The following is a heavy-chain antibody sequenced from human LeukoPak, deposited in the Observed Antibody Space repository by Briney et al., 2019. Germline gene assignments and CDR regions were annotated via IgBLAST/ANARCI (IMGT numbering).Heavy chain of an antibody. CDR2: LYYSGNT. CDR3: ARAYYGSGSYYNLEPLGY. J-gene: IGHJ4*02. V-gene: IGHV4-39*07. D-gene: IGHD3-10*01. Sequence: SETLSLTCTVSGGSISSSSYYWGWIRQPPGKGLEWIGSLYYSGNTYYNPSLKSRVAISVDTSKNQFSLNLTSVTAADTAVYYCARAYYGSGSYYNLEPLGYWGQGTLVTVSS. CDR1: GGSISSSSYY.